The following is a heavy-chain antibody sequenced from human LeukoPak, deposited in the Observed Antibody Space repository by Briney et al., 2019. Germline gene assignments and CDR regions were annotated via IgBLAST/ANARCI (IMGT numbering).Heavy chain of an antibody. CDR2: ISRTSAYI. J-gene: IGHJ4*02. Sequence: GSLRLSCAASGFTFNDYAMKWVRQAPGKGLEWVAAISRTSAYIYYSDSLKGRFTISRDNAKNSVYLQIDSLRAEDTAIYYCARDGRRYCSDSNCYPGDYWGQGTLVTVSS. D-gene: IGHD2-15*01. V-gene: IGHV3-21*01. CDR1: GFTFNDYA. CDR3: ARDGRRYCSDSNCYPGDY.